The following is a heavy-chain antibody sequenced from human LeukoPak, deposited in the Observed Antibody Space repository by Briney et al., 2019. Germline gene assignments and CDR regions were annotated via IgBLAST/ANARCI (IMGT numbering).Heavy chain of an antibody. D-gene: IGHD1-26*01. J-gene: IGHJ4*02. CDR1: GGTFSSYA. CDR2: IIPIFGTA. Sequence: EASVSVSCKASGGTFSSYAISWVRQAPGQGLEWMGGIIPIFGTANYAQKFQGRVTITADESTSTAYMELSSLRSEDTAVYYCARESGMVGATTVDYWGQGTLVTVSS. V-gene: IGHV1-69*13. CDR3: ARESGMVGATTVDY.